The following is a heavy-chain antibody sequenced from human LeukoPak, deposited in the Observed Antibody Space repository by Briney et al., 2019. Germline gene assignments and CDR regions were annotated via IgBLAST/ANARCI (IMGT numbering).Heavy chain of an antibody. CDR1: GFTFSSYA. J-gene: IGHJ4*02. CDR3: ARECRWFGELPMYYFDY. Sequence: GGSLRLSCAASGFTFSSYAMHWVRQAPGKGLEWVAVISYDGSNKYYADSVKGRFTISGDNSKNTLYLQMNSLRAEDTAVYYCARECRWFGELPMYYFDYWGQGTLVTVSS. D-gene: IGHD3-10*01. CDR2: ISYDGSNK. V-gene: IGHV3-30*04.